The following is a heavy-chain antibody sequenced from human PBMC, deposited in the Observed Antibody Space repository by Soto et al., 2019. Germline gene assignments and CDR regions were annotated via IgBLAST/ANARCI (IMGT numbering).Heavy chain of an antibody. J-gene: IGHJ4*02. CDR2: IFSSGST. CDR3: AREGSYSAYNFAHGIQLWSFDF. D-gene: IGHD5-12*01. V-gene: IGHV4-4*07. Sequence: PSETLSLTCTVSGGSINTFYWSWVRQPAGKGLEWIGRIFSSGSTSFNPSLESRVAMSVDTSKNHLSLNLSSVTVADMAVYYCAREGSYSAYNFAHGIQLWSFDFWGQGALVTV. CDR1: GGSINTFY.